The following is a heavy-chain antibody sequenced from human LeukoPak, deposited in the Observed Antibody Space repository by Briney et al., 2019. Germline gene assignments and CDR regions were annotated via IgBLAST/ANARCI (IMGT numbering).Heavy chain of an antibody. D-gene: IGHD2-2*01. CDR2: ISGSGDTT. J-gene: IGHJ5*02. CDR3: AKNAGLPYCTSTSCPLDP. V-gene: IGHV3-23*01. Sequence: GGSLRLSCAASGFTFSNYAMNWVRQAPGKGLEWVSAISGSGDTTHYADSVEGRFTISRDNSKKTLYLQMNSLRAEDTALYYCAKNAGLPYCTSTSCPLDPCGQGTLVSVSS. CDR1: GFTFSNYA.